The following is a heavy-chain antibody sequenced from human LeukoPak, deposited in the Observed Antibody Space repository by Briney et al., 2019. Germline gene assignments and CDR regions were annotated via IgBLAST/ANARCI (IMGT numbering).Heavy chain of an antibody. V-gene: IGHV1-2*02. J-gene: IGHJ4*02. Sequence: ASVKVSCKASGYTFTGYYMHWVRQAPGQGLEWMGWINPNSGGTNYAQKFQGRVTMTRDTSISTAYMELSRLRSDDTAVYYCARASSSGWYDLSDYWGQGTLVTVSS. CDR1: GYTFTGYY. CDR3: ARASSSGWYDLSDY. D-gene: IGHD6-19*01. CDR2: INPNSGGT.